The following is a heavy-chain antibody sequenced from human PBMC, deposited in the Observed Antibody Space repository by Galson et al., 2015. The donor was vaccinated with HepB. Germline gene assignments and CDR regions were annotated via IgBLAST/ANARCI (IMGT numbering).Heavy chain of an antibody. CDR2: IDPSGSYT. Sequence: PGESLKISCKGSGYSFSSYWISWVRQMPGKGLEWMGRIDPSGSYTNYSPSFQGHVTISVDKSINTAYLQWSSLKASDTAMYYCARRKYSSGTFDDPWGQGTLVTVSS. CDR3: ARRKYSSGTFDDP. V-gene: IGHV5-10-1*01. J-gene: IGHJ5*02. CDR1: GYSFSSYW. D-gene: IGHD3-22*01.